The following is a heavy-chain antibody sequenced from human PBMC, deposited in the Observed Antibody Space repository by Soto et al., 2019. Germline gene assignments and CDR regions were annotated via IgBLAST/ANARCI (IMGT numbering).Heavy chain of an antibody. J-gene: IGHJ4*02. D-gene: IGHD3-22*01. Sequence: QVQLVQSGAEVKKPGASVKLSCKASEYTFTSYYMHWVRQAPGQGLEWMGIINPSGGSTSYAQKFQGRVTMTRDTSTSTVYMELSSLRSEDTAVYYCARAIGDYNDSSRYYSLNDYWGQGTLVTVSS. CDR1: EYTFTSYY. V-gene: IGHV1-46*01. CDR3: ARAIGDYNDSSRYYSLNDY. CDR2: INPSGGST.